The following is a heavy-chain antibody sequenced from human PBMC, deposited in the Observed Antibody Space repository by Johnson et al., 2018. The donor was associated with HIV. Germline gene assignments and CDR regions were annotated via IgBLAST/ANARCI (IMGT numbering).Heavy chain of an antibody. CDR1: GFTFSSYV. CDR2: ITGSGDKT. Sequence: VQLVESGGGLVQPGGSLRLSCAAAGFTFSSYVMTWVRQAPGQGLEWVSTITGSGDKTWYADSVQGRFTISRDNSNNTVFLKMNSLRAEDTALYYCATTRRYYYDSSGHPNLAFDIWGQGTMVTVSS. D-gene: IGHD3-22*01. V-gene: IGHV3-23*04. CDR3: ATTRRYYYDSSGHPNLAFDI. J-gene: IGHJ3*02.